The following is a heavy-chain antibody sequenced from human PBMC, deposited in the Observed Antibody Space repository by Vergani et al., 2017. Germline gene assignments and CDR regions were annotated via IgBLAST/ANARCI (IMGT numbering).Heavy chain of an antibody. CDR2: IWYDGSNK. V-gene: IGHV3-33*01. Sequence: QVQLVESGGGVVQPGRSLRLSCAASGFTFSSYGMHWVRQAPGKGLEWVAVIWYDGSNKYYADSVKGRFTISRDNSKNTLYLQMNSLRAEDTAVYYCARARPLTYCSGGSCYRSDAFDIWGQGTMVTVSS. J-gene: IGHJ3*02. CDR3: ARARPLTYCSGGSCYRSDAFDI. CDR1: GFTFSSYG. D-gene: IGHD2-15*01.